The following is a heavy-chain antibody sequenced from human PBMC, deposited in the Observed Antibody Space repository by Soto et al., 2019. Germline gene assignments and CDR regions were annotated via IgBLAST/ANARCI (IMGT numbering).Heavy chain of an antibody. CDR2: IKSKTDGGTT. Sequence: GGSLRLSCAASGFTFSNAWMSWVRQAPWKGLEWVGRIKSKTDGGTTDYAAPVKGRFTISRDDSKNTLYLQMNSLKTEDTAVYYCTSPSYSSSWHLDYWGQGTLVTVSS. J-gene: IGHJ4*02. CDR1: GFTFSNAW. D-gene: IGHD6-13*01. V-gene: IGHV3-15*01. CDR3: TSPSYSSSWHLDY.